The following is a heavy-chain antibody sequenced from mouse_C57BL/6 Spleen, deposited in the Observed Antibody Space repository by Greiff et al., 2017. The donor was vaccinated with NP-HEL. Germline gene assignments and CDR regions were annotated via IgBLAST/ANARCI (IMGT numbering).Heavy chain of an antibody. J-gene: IGHJ2*01. CDR1: GYTFTSYG. Sequence: QVQLKQSGAELARPGASVKLSCKASGYTFTSYGISWVKQRTGQGLEWIGEIYPRSGNTYYNEKFKGKATLTADKSSSTAYMGLRSLTSEDSAVYFCARRITTVVATDFDYWGQGTTLTVSS. CDR3: ARRITTVVATDFDY. V-gene: IGHV1-81*01. D-gene: IGHD1-1*01. CDR2: IYPRSGNT.